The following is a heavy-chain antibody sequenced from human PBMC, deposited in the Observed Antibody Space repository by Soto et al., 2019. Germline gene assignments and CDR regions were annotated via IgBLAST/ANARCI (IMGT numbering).Heavy chain of an antibody. D-gene: IGHD6-19*01. CDR1: GYTFTSYA. Sequence: ASVKVSCKASGYTFTSYAMHWVRQAPGQRLEWMGWINAGNGNTKYSQKFQGRVTITRDTSASTAYMELSSLRSEDTAVYYRARHLGQWLNLDYWGQGTLVTVSS. CDR3: ARHLGQWLNLDY. V-gene: IGHV1-3*01. CDR2: INAGNGNT. J-gene: IGHJ4*02.